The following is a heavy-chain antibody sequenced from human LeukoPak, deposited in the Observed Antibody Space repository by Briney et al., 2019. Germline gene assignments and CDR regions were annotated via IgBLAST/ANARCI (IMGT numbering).Heavy chain of an antibody. J-gene: IGHJ5*02. CDR1: GGSISSSSYY. V-gene: IGHV4-39*07. CDR3: AARWGYSSSFDP. CDR2: IYYSGST. Sequence: SETLSLTCTVSGGSISSSSYYWGWIRQPPGKGLEWIGSIYYSGSTYYNPSLKSRVTISVDTSKNQFSLKLSSVTAADTAVHYCAARWGYSSSFDPWGQGTLVTVSS. D-gene: IGHD6-13*01.